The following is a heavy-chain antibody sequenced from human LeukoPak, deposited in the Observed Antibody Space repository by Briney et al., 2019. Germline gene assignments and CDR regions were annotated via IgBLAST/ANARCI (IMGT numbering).Heavy chain of an antibody. D-gene: IGHD3-3*01. Sequence: VXXSXKXSGYIFTTYYIHWVRQAPGQGLEWMGIINLSDGSTSYAQKFQGRVTMIRDTSTSTVYMELSSLRSEDTAVYYCARAYDFWSGDQDYWGQGTLVTVSS. V-gene: IGHV1-46*01. J-gene: IGHJ4*02. CDR1: GYIFTTYY. CDR2: INLSDGST. CDR3: ARAYDFWSGDQDY.